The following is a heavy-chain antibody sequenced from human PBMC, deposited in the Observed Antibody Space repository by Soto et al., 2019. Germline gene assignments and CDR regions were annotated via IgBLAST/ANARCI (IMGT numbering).Heavy chain of an antibody. Sequence: PSETLSLTCAVYGGSFSGYYWSWIRQPPGKGLEWIGEINHSGSTNYNPSLKSRVTISVDTSKNQFSLKLSSVTAADTAVYYCARESAGYSSSWYLVYWGQGTLVTVSS. CDR2: INHSGST. D-gene: IGHD6-13*01. CDR1: GGSFSGYY. J-gene: IGHJ4*02. V-gene: IGHV4-34*01. CDR3: ARESAGYSSSWYLVY.